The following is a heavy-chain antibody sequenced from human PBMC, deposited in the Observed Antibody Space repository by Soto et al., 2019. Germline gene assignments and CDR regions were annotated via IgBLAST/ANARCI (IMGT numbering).Heavy chain of an antibody. CDR1: GITLGSRA. D-gene: IGHD3-10*01. V-gene: IGHV3-23*01. CDR2: ITDTGGDT. Sequence: GGSLRLSCVACGITLGSRAMSWFRRAQGEGLEWVSTITDTGGDTKYADSVRGRFTMSRDNSKKTLYLQMNSLRVEDSALYYCARGSTDSYPGSRIFDFWGRGTLVTVSS. CDR3: ARGSTDSYPGSRIFDF. J-gene: IGHJ4*02.